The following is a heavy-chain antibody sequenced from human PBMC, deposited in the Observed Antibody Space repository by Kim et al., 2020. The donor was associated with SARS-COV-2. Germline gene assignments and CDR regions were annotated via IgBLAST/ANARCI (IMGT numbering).Heavy chain of an antibody. CDR3: APGTMGY. CDR1: GFTFSSYG. V-gene: IGHV3-30*03. Sequence: GGSLRLSCAASGFTFSSYGMHWVRQAPGKGLEWVAVISYDGSNKYYADSVKGRFTISRDNSKNTLYRQMNSLRAEDTAVYYCAPGTMGYWGQGTLVTVSS. CDR2: ISYDGSNK. J-gene: IGHJ4*02.